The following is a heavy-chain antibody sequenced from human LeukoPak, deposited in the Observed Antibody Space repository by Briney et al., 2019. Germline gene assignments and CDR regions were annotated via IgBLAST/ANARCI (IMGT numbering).Heavy chain of an antibody. D-gene: IGHD6-19*01. J-gene: IGHJ4*02. CDR1: GFTFSNYW. CDR2: INEDGSEK. Sequence: GGSLRLSCSVSGFTFSNYWMTWVRQAPGRGLECLAIINEDGSEKHHVDSVKGRFTISRDNAKNLLFLKMNSLRDEDTAVYYCARDGSVTYHTAFDYWGQGTLVSVS. V-gene: IGHV3-7*01. CDR3: ARDGSVTYHTAFDY.